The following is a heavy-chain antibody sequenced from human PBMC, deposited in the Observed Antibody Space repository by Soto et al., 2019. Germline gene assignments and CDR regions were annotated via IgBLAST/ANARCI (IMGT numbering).Heavy chain of an antibody. D-gene: IGHD1-26*01. CDR1: GGSISSGGYF. J-gene: IGHJ4*02. CDR3: ARDVMGATGTFDY. Sequence: QVQLQESGPGLVKPSQTLSLTCTVSGGSISSGGYFWSWIRQHPGKGLEWIGYMYYSGSTYYNPSLESRVTISLDTSKNQFSLKLSSVTAADTAVYYCARDVMGATGTFDYWGQGTQVTVSS. V-gene: IGHV4-31*03. CDR2: MYYSGST.